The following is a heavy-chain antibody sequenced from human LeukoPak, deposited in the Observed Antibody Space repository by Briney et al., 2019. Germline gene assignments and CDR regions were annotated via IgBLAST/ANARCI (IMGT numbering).Heavy chain of an antibody. J-gene: IGHJ5*02. D-gene: IGHD3-9*01. CDR2: IYYRGRT. CDR1: RGSISSYY. Sequence: SENLSFTCTGPRGSISSYYWSWIRQPLGKGLEWIGDIYYRGRTNYNPSLKSRVTISVDTSKNQFSLKLSCMTAADTVFFQAEDGIRDFDWLNNWFDPWGQGTLVTVSS. CDR3: EDGIRDFDWLNNWFDP. V-gene: IGHV4-59*01.